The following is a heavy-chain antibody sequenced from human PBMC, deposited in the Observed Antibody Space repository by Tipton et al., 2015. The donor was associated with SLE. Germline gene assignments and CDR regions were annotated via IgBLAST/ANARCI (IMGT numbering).Heavy chain of an antibody. CDR1: TFSSYA. V-gene: IGHV4-39*07. Sequence: TFSSYAMSWVRQPPGKGLEWIGSIYYSGSTYYNPSLKSRVTISVDTSKNQFSLKLSSVTAADTAVYYCARHSALGGWSDYWGQGTLVTVSS. D-gene: IGHD3-16*01. CDR3: ARHSALGGWSDY. J-gene: IGHJ4*02. CDR2: IYYSGST.